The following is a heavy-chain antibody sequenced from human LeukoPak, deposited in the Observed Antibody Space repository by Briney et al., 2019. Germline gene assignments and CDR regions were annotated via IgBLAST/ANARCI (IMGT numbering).Heavy chain of an antibody. Sequence: KTSETLSLTCTVSGGSISSGDYYWSWIRQPPGKGREWIGYIYYSGSTYYNPSLKSRVTISVDTSKNPFSLKLSSVTAADTAVYYCARVKFYASGSYSHDYWSQGTLVTVSS. CDR1: GGSISSGDYY. CDR2: IYYSGST. D-gene: IGHD3-10*01. V-gene: IGHV4-30-4*01. CDR3: ARVKFYASGSYSHDY. J-gene: IGHJ4*02.